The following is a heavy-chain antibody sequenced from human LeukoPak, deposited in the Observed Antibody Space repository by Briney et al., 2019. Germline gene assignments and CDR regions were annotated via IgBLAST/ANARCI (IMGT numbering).Heavy chain of an antibody. Sequence: SETLSLTCAVSGGSISSSNWWSWVRQPPGKGLEWIGEIYHSGSTNYNPSLKSRVTISVDKSKNQFSLKLSSVTAADTAVYFCARLYTSMVSFDYWGQGTLVIVSS. V-gene: IGHV4-4*02. CDR2: IYHSGST. CDR1: GGSISSSNW. D-gene: IGHD5-18*01. CDR3: ARLYTSMVSFDY. J-gene: IGHJ4*02.